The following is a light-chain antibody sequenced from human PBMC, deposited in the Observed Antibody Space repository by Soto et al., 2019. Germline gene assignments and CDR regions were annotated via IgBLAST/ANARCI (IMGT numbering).Light chain of an antibody. Sequence: IQLTQSPSSLSASVGDRVTITCRASQDIAIYLAWYQQKPGEAPKLLIYAASTLYGGVPSRFSGSGSGTDSTLKISRVEAEDVGVYYCMQGLQAPLTFGQGTKVDI. CDR1: QDIAIY. CDR3: MQGLQAPLT. CDR2: AAS. J-gene: IGKJ1*01. V-gene: IGKV1-9*01.